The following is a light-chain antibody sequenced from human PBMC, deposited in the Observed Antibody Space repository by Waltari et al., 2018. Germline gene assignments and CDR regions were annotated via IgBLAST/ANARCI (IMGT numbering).Light chain of an antibody. J-gene: IGKJ2*01. Sequence: EIVLTQSPGTLSLSPGERATLSCRASQSVSSSYLAWYQQKPGQAPRLLIYGASSRATGIPDRFSGSGSGTDFTLTISSLQPEDFATYCCQQSYSSPPTFGQGTKLEIK. CDR2: GAS. V-gene: IGKV3-20*01. CDR1: QSVSSSY. CDR3: QQSYSSPPT.